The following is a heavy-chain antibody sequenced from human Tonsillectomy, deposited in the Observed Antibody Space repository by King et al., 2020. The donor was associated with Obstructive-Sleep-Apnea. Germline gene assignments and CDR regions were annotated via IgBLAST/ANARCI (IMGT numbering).Heavy chain of an antibody. CDR2: INPSGGST. J-gene: IGHJ6*02. D-gene: IGHD2-2*01. CDR3: ARDPIVVVPAATNEGTSYYYYGMDV. Sequence: QLVQSGAEVKKPGASVKVSCKASGYTFTTYYIHWVRQAPGQGLEWMGIINPSGGSTSYAQKFQGRVTMTRDTSTSTVYMELGSLRSEDTAVYYCARDPIVVVPAATNEGTSYYYYGMDVWGQGTTVTVSS. V-gene: IGHV1-46*01. CDR1: GYTFTTYY.